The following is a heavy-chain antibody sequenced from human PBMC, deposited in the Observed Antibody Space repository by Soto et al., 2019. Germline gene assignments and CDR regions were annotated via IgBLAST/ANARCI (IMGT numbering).Heavy chain of an antibody. CDR2: ISAFNSNT. Sequence: QVQLVQSGGEVKKPGASVRVSCKASGYRFSNFGISWVRQAPGQGLEWIGWISAFNSNTRFAQTFQGRVTMTTDTSTSTAYMELTSLRSDDTAVYYCARDRTLVSTTRAVDFWGPGTLITVSS. J-gene: IGHJ4*02. D-gene: IGHD1-26*01. V-gene: IGHV1-18*01. CDR1: GYRFSNFG. CDR3: ARDRTLVSTTRAVDF.